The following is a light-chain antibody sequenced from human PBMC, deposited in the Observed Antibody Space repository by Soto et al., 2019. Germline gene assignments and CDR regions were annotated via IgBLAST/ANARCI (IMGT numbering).Light chain of an antibody. CDR3: QQYGRSPFT. J-gene: IGKJ2*01. CDR2: GAS. CDR1: QRITNNF. V-gene: IGKV3-20*01. Sequence: EIVLTQSPVTLSLSPGERATLSCRASQRITNNFLAWFQQKAGLAPRLLIYGASTRASGVPDRFSGDGSGTDFVLTISRLEPEDFAVYYCQQYGRSPFTFGQGTKLQIK.